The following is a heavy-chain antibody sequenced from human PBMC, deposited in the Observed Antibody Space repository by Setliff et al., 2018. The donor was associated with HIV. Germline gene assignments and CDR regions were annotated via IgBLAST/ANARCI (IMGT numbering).Heavy chain of an antibody. CDR2: IYWDDNK. CDR3: AHSRMGVSGWPVFDS. D-gene: IGHD3-16*01. CDR1: GFSLSTGGVG. V-gene: IGHV2-5*02. J-gene: IGHJ4*02. Sequence: GSGPTLVNPTQTLTLTCTFSGFSLSTGGVGLGWLRQPPGKAPECLGIIYWDDNKRDTPSLQDRLTITKDTFRHQVVLTMTNMAPVDTGTYYCAHSRMGVSGWPVFDSWGQGTLVTVSS.